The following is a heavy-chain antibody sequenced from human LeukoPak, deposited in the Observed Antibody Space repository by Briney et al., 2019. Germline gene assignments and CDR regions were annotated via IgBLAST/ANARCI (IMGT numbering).Heavy chain of an antibody. CDR2: FDPEDGET. CDR1: GYTFTGYY. V-gene: IGHV1-24*01. CDR3: AADSRQYSSSWYENYFDY. Sequence: GASVKVSCKASGYTFTGYYMHWVRQAPGKGLEWMGGFDPEDGETIYAQKFQGRVTMTGDTSTDTAYMELSSLRSEDTAVYYCAADSRQYSSSWYENYFDYWGQGTLVTVSS. J-gene: IGHJ4*02. D-gene: IGHD6-13*01.